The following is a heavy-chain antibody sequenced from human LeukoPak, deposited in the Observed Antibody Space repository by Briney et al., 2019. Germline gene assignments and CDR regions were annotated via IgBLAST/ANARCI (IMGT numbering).Heavy chain of an antibody. CDR3: ARDLGPAPGISVGGSGFGY. J-gene: IGHJ4*02. CDR2: MYGGGAT. CDR1: GFTVSSNH. V-gene: IGHV3-53*01. D-gene: IGHD6-19*01. Sequence: GGSLRLSCAASGFTVSSNHMTWVRQTPGKGLEWVSVMYGGGATYYADSVKGRFTISRDNSKNTLYLQMNSLRAEDTAVYYCARDLGPAPGISVGGSGFGYWGQGTLVTVSS.